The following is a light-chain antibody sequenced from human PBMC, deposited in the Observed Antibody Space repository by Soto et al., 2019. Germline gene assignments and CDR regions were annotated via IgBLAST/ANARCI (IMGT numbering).Light chain of an antibody. Sequence: EIVLTQSPGTLSLSPGERATLSCRASQSVSSSYLAWYQQKPGQAPRLLIYGASSRATGIPPRFSGSGSGTDFTLTISRLEPEDFAVYYCQQYGSSPLYTFGQGTKLEIK. J-gene: IGKJ2*01. V-gene: IGKV3-20*01. CDR2: GAS. CDR1: QSVSSSY. CDR3: QQYGSSPLYT.